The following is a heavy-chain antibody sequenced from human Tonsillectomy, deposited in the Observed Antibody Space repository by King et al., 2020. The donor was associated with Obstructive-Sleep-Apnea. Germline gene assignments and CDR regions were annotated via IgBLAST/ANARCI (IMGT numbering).Heavy chain of an antibody. CDR2: ISYDGSNK. CDR1: GFTFSSYA. D-gene: IGHD2-15*01. J-gene: IGHJ6*02. CDR3: ARADTMVVAATRPYYYYGMDV. V-gene: IGHV3-30*04. Sequence: VQLVESGGGVVQPGRSLRLSCAASGFTFSSYAMHWVRQAPGKGLEWVAVISYDGSNKYYADSVKGRFTISRDNSKNTLYLQMNSLRAEDTAVYYCARADTMVVAATRPYYYYGMDVWGQGTTVTVSS.